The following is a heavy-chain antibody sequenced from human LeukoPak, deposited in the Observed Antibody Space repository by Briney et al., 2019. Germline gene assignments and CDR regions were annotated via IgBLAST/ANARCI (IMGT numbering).Heavy chain of an antibody. CDR2: ISGSGGST. V-gene: IGHV3-23*01. CDR1: GFTVSSNY. CDR3: AKPGSIAAAYWYFDL. Sequence: PGGSLRLSCAASGFTVSSNYMSWVRQAPGKGLEWVSAISGSGGSTYYADSVKGRFTISRDNSKNTLYLQMNSLRAEDTAVYYCAKPGSIAAAYWYFDLWGRGTLVTVSS. J-gene: IGHJ2*01. D-gene: IGHD6-13*01.